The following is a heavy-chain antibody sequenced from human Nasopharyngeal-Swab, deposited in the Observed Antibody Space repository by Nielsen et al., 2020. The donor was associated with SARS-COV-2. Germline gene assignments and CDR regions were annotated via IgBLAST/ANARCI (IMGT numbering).Heavy chain of an antibody. CDR2: ISYDGSNK. V-gene: IGHV3-30*04. J-gene: IGHJ4*02. D-gene: IGHD3-16*01. CDR3: ATTPYDYVLLTRAPDY. Sequence: GGSLRLPFAAPGFTFSSYAMHWVRQAPGKGLECVAVISYDGSNKYYADSVKGRFTISRDNAKNSLYLRMNSLRAEDTAVYYCATTPYDYVLLTRAPDYWGQGMLVTVSS. CDR1: GFTFSSYA.